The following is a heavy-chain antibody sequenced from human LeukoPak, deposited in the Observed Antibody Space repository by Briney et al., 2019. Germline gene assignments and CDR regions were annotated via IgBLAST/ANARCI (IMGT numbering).Heavy chain of an antibody. J-gene: IGHJ3*02. D-gene: IGHD4-17*01. V-gene: IGHV3-53*01. CDR1: GFTVSSNY. CDR2: IYSGGST. CDR3: AREGATTVTPSDAFDI. Sequence: QPGGSLRLSCAASGFTVSSNYMSWVRQAPGKGLEWVSVIYSGGSTYYADSVKGRFTISRDNSKNTLYLQMNSLRAEDTAVYYCAREGATTVTPSDAFDIWGQGTMVTVSS.